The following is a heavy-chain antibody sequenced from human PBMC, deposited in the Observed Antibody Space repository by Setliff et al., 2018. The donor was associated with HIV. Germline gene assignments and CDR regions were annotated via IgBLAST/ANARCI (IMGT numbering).Heavy chain of an antibody. D-gene: IGHD6-13*01. CDR3: AKDHATSSWFTALLDY. Sequence: GGSLRLSCAASGFTFSSYWMSWVRQAPGKGLEWVANIKQDGSNQYYADSVKGRFTISRDNSKNTLYLQMNSLRAEDTAVYYCAKDHATSSWFTALLDYWGQGALVTVSS. CDR2: IKQDGSNQ. CDR1: GFTFSSYW. J-gene: IGHJ4*02. V-gene: IGHV3-7*03.